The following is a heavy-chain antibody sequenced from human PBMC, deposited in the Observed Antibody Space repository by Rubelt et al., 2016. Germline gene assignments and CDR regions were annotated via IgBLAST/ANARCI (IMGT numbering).Heavy chain of an antibody. CDR1: GGSISSYY. V-gene: IGHV4-59*06. CDR3: ARSASFSTQPFDY. Sequence: QVQLQESGPGLVKPSETLSLTCTVSGGSISSYYWSWIRQPPGKGLAWIGYIYYSGSTYYNPSLKSRVTISVDTSKNQVSLKLSSVTAADTAVYYCARSASFSTQPFDYWGQGTLVTVSS. D-gene: IGHD3-3*02. J-gene: IGHJ4*02. CDR2: IYYSGST.